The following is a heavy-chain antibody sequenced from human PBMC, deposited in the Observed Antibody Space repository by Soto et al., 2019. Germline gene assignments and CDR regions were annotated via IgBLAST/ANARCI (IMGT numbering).Heavy chain of an antibody. J-gene: IGHJ6*02. Sequence: GGSLRLSCAASGFIFSSYDMHWVRQTTGKGLEWVSVIGAAGDTHYPDSVKGRFTISRENAKNSVYLELNSLRAGDTGVYYCARASSAFYYGMDVWGQGTTVTVSS. D-gene: IGHD6-6*01. CDR3: ARASSAFYYGMDV. CDR2: IGAAGDT. CDR1: GFIFSSYD. V-gene: IGHV3-13*01.